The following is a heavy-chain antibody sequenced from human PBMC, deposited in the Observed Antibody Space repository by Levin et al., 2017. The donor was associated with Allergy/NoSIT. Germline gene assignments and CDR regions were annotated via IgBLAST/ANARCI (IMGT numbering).Heavy chain of an antibody. CDR2: ISYSGST. J-gene: IGHJ4*02. CDR1: AGSVSSSSYY. D-gene: IGHD3-22*01. V-gene: IGHV4-61*01. Sequence: GSLRLSCTVSAGSVSSSSYYWSWIRQSPGKGLEWIGYISYSGSTNYNPSLKSRVTISVDTSKNQFSLELSSVTAADTAVYYCARSHDSTGYFNWGQGTLVTVSS. CDR3: ARSHDSTGYFN.